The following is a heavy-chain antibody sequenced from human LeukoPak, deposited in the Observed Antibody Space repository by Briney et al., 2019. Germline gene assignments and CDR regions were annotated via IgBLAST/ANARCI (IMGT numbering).Heavy chain of an antibody. V-gene: IGHV3-7*03. J-gene: IGHJ4*02. D-gene: IGHD3-10*01. CDR1: GFTFSSYW. Sequence: GGSLRLSCAAFGFTFSSYWMSWVRQAPGKGLEWVANIKQDGSEKYYVDSVKGRFTISRDNAKNSLYLQMNSLRAEDTAVYYCARDITMVRGVFDYWGQGTLVTVSS. CDR3: ARDITMVRGVFDY. CDR2: IKQDGSEK.